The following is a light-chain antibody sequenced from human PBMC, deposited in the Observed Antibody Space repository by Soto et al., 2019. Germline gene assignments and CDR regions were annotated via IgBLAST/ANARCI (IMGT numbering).Light chain of an antibody. Sequence: EVVLTQSPGTLSLSPGERATLSCRASQSINGNFLVWYQQKLGQAPRLLIFAASSRATGIPDRFSGSGSGTDFTLTISRLDPEDFAGYYCQQNSTSRSWTFGQGTKVEV. CDR2: AAS. CDR1: QSINGNF. CDR3: QQNSTSRSWT. J-gene: IGKJ1*01. V-gene: IGKV3-20*01.